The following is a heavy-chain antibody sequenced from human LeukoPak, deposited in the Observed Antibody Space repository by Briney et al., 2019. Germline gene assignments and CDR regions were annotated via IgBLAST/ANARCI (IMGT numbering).Heavy chain of an antibody. V-gene: IGHV3-7*01. CDR2: IKQDGSEK. J-gene: IGHJ4*02. D-gene: IGHD6-13*01. Sequence: GGSLRLSCAASGFTFSSYWMSWVRQAPGKGLEWVANIKQDGSEKYYVDSVKGRFTISRDNAKNALYLQMNSLRAEDTAVYYCAKARSRLSSSSIGYYFDYWGQGTLVTVSS. CDR3: AKARSRLSSSSIGYYFDY. CDR1: GFTFSSYW.